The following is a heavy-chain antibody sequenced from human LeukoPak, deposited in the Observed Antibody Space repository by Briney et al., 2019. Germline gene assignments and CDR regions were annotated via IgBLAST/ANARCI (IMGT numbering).Heavy chain of an antibody. Sequence: GSLRLSCAASGFTFNNYGMHWVRQAPGKGLEWLAVVTYGDNIAYYRDSVKGRFTVSRDNSKNTLYLQMNSLRAEDTAVYYCVREQSTGWYRASDYWGQGTLVTVSS. D-gene: IGHD6-19*01. J-gene: IGHJ4*02. CDR2: VTYGDNIA. V-gene: IGHV3-33*05. CDR1: GFTFNNYG. CDR3: VREQSTGWYRASDY.